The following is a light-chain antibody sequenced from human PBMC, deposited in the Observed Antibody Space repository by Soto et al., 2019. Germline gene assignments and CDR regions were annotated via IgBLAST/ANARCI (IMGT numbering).Light chain of an antibody. V-gene: IGKV3-20*01. Sequence: EIVLTQSPGTLSLSPGERATLSCRASQSVSSSYLAWYQQKPGQAPRLLIYGASSRATGIPDRFSGSGSGADFTLTTSRLEPEDFAVYSCQQYGSSPVYTFGQGTKLEIK. CDR1: QSVSSSY. J-gene: IGKJ2*01. CDR3: QQYGSSPVYT. CDR2: GAS.